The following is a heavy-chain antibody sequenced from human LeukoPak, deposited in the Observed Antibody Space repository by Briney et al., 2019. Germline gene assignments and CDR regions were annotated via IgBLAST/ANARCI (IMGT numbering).Heavy chain of an antibody. CDR3: AKDQTIFGVVQDQYFDY. D-gene: IGHD3-3*01. CDR2: ISGSGGST. Sequence: GGSPRLSCAASGFTFSSYAMSWVRQAPGKGLEWVSAISGSGGSTYYADSVKGRFTISRDNSKNTLYLQMNSLRAEDTAVYYCAKDQTIFGVVQDQYFDYWGQGTLVTVSS. J-gene: IGHJ4*02. V-gene: IGHV3-23*01. CDR1: GFTFSSYA.